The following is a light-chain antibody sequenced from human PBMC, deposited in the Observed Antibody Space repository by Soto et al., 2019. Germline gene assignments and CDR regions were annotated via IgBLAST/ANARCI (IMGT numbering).Light chain of an antibody. J-gene: IGKJ4*01. V-gene: IGKV1-12*01. Sequence: DIQMTQSPSSLSASVGDRVTITCRASQAIDRWLAWYQQKPGKAPKVLIYAASNLRSGVPSRFSGSGSGIDFSLTISSLQPEDLATYYCKQSKTFPLTFGGVTKVEMK. CDR2: AAS. CDR1: QAIDRW. CDR3: KQSKTFPLT.